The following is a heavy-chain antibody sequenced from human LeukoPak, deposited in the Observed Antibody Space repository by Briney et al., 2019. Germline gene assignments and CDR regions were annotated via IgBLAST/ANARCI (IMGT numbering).Heavy chain of an antibody. V-gene: IGHV4-31*03. J-gene: IGHJ4*02. D-gene: IGHD6-6*01. CDR3: ARAPYSSSSVDY. CDR1: GGSISSGGYF. Sequence: SQTLSLTRTVSGGSISSGGYFWTWPRPQPGKGLEWIGYIYYSGSPYYNPSLKSRVTISVDMSKNQFSLKLSSVTAADTAVYYCARAPYSSSSVDYWGQGTLVIVSS. CDR2: IYYSGSP.